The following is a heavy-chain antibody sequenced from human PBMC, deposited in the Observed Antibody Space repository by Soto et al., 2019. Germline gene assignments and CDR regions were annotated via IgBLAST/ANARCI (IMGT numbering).Heavy chain of an antibody. Sequence: SETLSLTCTVSGGSISSGGYYWSWIRQHPGKGLEWIGYIYYSGNTYYSPSLKSRVTISVDTSKNQFSLKVSSVTAADTAVYYCARDRDGSGWYYFDYWGQGTLVTVSS. J-gene: IGHJ4*02. V-gene: IGHV4-31*03. D-gene: IGHD6-19*01. CDR1: GGSISSGGYY. CDR2: IYYSGNT. CDR3: ARDRDGSGWYYFDY.